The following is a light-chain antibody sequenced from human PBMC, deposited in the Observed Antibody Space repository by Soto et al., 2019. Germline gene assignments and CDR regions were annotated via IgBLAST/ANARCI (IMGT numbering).Light chain of an antibody. V-gene: IGKV1-5*01. CDR2: DAS. Sequence: DIQMTQSPSTLSASVGDRVTITCRASQSISDSLAWYQQKPGKAPYLLISDASSLERGVPSRFSGSGSGTEFTLTISSMQPDDFATYYCQKYNGYSRTFGQGTKVEI. CDR3: QKYNGYSRT. J-gene: IGKJ1*01. CDR1: QSISDS.